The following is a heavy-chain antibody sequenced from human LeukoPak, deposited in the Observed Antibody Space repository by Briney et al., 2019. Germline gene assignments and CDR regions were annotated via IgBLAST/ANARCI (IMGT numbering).Heavy chain of an antibody. D-gene: IGHD6-13*01. CDR2: ISYDGSNK. CDR3: AKDKYSSSWYRMDV. J-gene: IGHJ6*02. Sequence: GGSLRLSCAGSGFPFTTYAMHWVRQAPGKGLEWVAVISYDGSNKYCADSVKGRFTISRDNSKNTLYLQMNSLRAEDTAVYYCAKDKYSSSWYRMDVWGQGTKVNVSS. CDR1: GFPFTTYA. V-gene: IGHV3-30*18.